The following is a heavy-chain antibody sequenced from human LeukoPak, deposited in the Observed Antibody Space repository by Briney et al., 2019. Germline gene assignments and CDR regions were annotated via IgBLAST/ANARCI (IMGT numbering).Heavy chain of an antibody. V-gene: IGHV3-21*01. CDR2: ISSSSSYI. J-gene: IGHJ4*02. Sequence: GGSLRLSCAASGFTFSSYSMNWVRQAPGKGLEWVSSISSSSSYIYYADSVKGRFTISRDNAKNSLYLQMSSLRAGDTAVYYCARDWRATVFDYWGQGTLVTVSS. CDR1: GFTFSSYS. CDR3: ARDWRATVFDY. D-gene: IGHD4-11*01.